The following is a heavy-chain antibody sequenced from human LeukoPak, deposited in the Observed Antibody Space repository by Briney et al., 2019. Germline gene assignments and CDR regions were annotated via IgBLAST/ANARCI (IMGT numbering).Heavy chain of an antibody. V-gene: IGHV3-11*04. J-gene: IGHJ4*02. D-gene: IGHD3-10*01. CDR2: ISSSGSTI. Sequence: GGSLRLSCAASGFTFSDYYMSWIRQSPGKGLEWVSYISSSGSTIYYADSVKGRFTISRDNAKNSLYLQMNSLRAEDTAVYYCARDGTYGPNPFDYWGQGTLVTVSS. CDR1: GFTFSDYY. CDR3: ARDGTYGPNPFDY.